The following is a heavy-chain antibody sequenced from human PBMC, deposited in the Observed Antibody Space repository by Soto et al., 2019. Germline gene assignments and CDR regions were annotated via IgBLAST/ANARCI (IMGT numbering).Heavy chain of an antibody. CDR3: ARDNWGSLDN. J-gene: IGHJ4*02. D-gene: IGHD7-27*01. CDR2: MNRDATIV. CDR1: GFTFGSYW. V-gene: IGHV3-74*01. Sequence: GGSLRLSCAASGFTFGSYWMTWVRQDPVNGLVWVAHMNRDATIVVYGDSVKGRFTFSRDNAKNTVYLQMDSLTVEDTGVYYCARDNWGSLDNWGQGTLVTVSS.